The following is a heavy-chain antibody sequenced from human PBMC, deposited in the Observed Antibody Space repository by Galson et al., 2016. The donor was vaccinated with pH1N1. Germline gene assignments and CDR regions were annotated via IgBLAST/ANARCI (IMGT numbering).Heavy chain of an antibody. Sequence: SLRLSCAASGFHFSYYWMHWFRQGPEKGLAWVSRINSEGASISYADSVRGRFTISRDNAKNTLYLQMNSLRAEDTAVYYCARGVIDYDLWSGYQDHAAFDIWGQGTMVIVSS. J-gene: IGHJ3*02. CDR1: GFHFSYYW. D-gene: IGHD3-3*01. CDR2: INSEGASI. V-gene: IGHV3-74*01. CDR3: ARGVIDYDLWSGYQDHAAFDI.